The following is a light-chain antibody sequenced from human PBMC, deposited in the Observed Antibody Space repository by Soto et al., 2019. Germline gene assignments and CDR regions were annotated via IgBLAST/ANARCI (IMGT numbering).Light chain of an antibody. CDR1: NIGSTS. CDR2: DDS. J-gene: IGLJ1*01. V-gene: IGLV3-21*02. Sequence: SYELTQPPSVSVAPGQTARLTCGGKNIGSTSVHWYQQKPGQAPVLVVYDDSARPSGIPERCSGCNSGNTATLTISRVEAGDEADYYCQVWDSSSDHYVFGTGTKLTVL. CDR3: QVWDSSSDHYV.